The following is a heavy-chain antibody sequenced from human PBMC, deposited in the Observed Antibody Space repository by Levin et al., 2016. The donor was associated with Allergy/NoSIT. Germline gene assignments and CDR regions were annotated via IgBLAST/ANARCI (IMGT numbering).Heavy chain of an antibody. J-gene: IGHJ5*02. CDR3: ARAEDFWSNAPGWFDP. CDR2: IYYSGST. D-gene: IGHD3-3*01. V-gene: IGHV4-31*02. Sequence: RQAPGKGLEWIGYIYYSGSTYYNPSLKSRVTISVDRSKNQFSLKLSSVTAADTAVYYCARAEDFWSNAPGWFDPWGQGTLVTVSS.